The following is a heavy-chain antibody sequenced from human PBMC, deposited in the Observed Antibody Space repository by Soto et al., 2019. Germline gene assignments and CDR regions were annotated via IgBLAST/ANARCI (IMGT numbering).Heavy chain of an antibody. CDR2: IYYSGST. CDR3: ARWGYCSSTSCSKTQYDY. J-gene: IGHJ4*02. CDR1: GGSISSSSYY. Sequence: SETLSLTCTVSGGSISSSSYYWGWIRQPPGKGLEWIGSIYYSGSTYYNPSLKSRVTISVDTSKNQFSLKLSSVTAADTAVYYCARWGYCSSTSCSKTQYDYWGQGTLVTVSS. D-gene: IGHD2-2*01. V-gene: IGHV4-39*01.